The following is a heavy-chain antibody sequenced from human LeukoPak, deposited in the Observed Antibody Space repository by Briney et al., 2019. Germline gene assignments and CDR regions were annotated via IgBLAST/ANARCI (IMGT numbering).Heavy chain of an antibody. V-gene: IGHV3-74*01. CDR3: ARLGDSSGYYYGYDAFDI. CDR1: GFTFSNYW. CDR2: VDHGGSGT. Sequence: GGSLRLSCAASGFTFSNYWMHWVRQAAGEGLVWLSRVDHGGSGTNYANSVKGRFTISRDNAKNTVYLQMNSLRAEDTAVYYCARLGDSSGYYYGYDAFDIWGQGTMVTVSS. D-gene: IGHD3-22*01. J-gene: IGHJ3*02.